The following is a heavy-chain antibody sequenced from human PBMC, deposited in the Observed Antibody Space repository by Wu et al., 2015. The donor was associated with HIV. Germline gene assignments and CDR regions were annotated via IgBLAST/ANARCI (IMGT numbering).Heavy chain of an antibody. J-gene: IGHJ4*02. CDR3: ARGSPGDY. V-gene: IGHV1-2*02. CDR2: INPNGGVT. D-gene: IGHD6-19*01. Sequence: QPGASVKVSCKASAYPFNAYYIHWVRQAPGQGLEWMGWINPNGGVTNYAQKFQGRVVMTSDTSITTAYMELKGLTFDDTALYFCARGSPGDYWGQGTLVTVSS. CDR1: AYPFNAYY.